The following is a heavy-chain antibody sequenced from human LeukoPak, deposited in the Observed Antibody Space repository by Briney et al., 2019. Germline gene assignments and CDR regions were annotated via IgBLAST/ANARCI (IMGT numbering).Heavy chain of an antibody. CDR2: ISGSGST. CDR1: GDSISYFY. D-gene: IGHD3-10*01. J-gene: IGHJ4*02. CDR3: ARRVRRRWFGELLDFDY. Sequence: SETLSLTCSVSGDSISYFYWSWIRQAAGKGLEWIGRISGSGSTDYNASLKSRVTMSVDTSKNQSSLKLSSVTAADTAVYYCARRVRRRWFGELLDFDYWGQGTLVTVSS. V-gene: IGHV4-4*07.